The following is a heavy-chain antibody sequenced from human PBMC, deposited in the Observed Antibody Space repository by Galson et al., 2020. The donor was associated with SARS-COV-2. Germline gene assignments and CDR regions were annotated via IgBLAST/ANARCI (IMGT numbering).Heavy chain of an antibody. CDR3: ARSPLYCTDGICYSYDY. CDR1: GYRFISYW. Sequence: GESLKISCKGSGYRFISYWIVWVRQMPGKGLEWMGIIYPGDSDTRYSPSFQGQVTISADKSINTAYLQWSSLKASDTAMYYCARSPLYCTDGICYSYDYWGQGTLVTVSS. V-gene: IGHV5-51*01. J-gene: IGHJ4*02. CDR2: IYPGDSDT. D-gene: IGHD2-8*01.